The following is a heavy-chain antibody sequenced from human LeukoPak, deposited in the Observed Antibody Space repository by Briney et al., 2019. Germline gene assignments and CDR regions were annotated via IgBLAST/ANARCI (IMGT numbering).Heavy chain of an antibody. CDR3: ARDYYYDSGSSYGMDV. Sequence: GGSLRLSCAASGFTFSTNAMSWVRQAPGKGLEWLSYISSSSSHTSYADSVKGRFTISRDNAKNSLYLLMNSLRAEDTAVYYCARDYYYDSGSSYGMDVWGQGTTVTVSS. CDR2: ISSSSSHT. J-gene: IGHJ6*02. V-gene: IGHV3-11*05. CDR1: GFTFSTNA. D-gene: IGHD3-10*01.